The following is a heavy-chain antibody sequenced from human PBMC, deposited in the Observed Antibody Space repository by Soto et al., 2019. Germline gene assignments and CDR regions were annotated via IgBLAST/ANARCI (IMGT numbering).Heavy chain of an antibody. J-gene: IGHJ4*02. Sequence: GGSLRLSCAASGFTFSNAWMSWVRQAPGKGLEWVGRIKSKADGGTTDYAAPVKGRFTISRDDSKNTLYLQMNSLKTEDTAVYYCTTYYYDSSGPYWGQGTLVTVSS. CDR3: TTYYYDSSGPY. V-gene: IGHV3-15*01. CDR2: IKSKADGGTT. CDR1: GFTFSNAW. D-gene: IGHD3-22*01.